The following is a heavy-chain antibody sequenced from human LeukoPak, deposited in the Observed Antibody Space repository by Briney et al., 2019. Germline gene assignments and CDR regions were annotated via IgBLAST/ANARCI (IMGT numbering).Heavy chain of an antibody. J-gene: IGHJ4*02. Sequence: GGSLRLSCAASGFTFSSYAMHWVRQAPGKGLEWVAVIWYDGSNKYYADSVKGRFTISRDNSKNTLYLQMNSLRAEDTAVYYCAENSGDSEGFDYWGQGTLVTVSS. V-gene: IGHV3-33*08. CDR3: AENSGDSEGFDY. D-gene: IGHD2-15*01. CDR2: IWYDGSNK. CDR1: GFTFSSYA.